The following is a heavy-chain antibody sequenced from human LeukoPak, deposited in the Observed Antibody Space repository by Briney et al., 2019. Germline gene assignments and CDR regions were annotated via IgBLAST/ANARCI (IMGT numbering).Heavy chain of an antibody. J-gene: IGHJ4*02. CDR1: AFTFTSYG. CDR3: AKDLWTKQNAPGYFVY. Sequence: GGSLRLSCAVSAFTFTSYGMHWVRQAPGKGLEWVAFIRYDGSKQYYIDSVKGRFTVSRDNSKNTLYLQMNNLRAEDTAVYYCAKDLWTKQNAPGYFVYWGQGTLVTVSS. D-gene: IGHD1-1*01. CDR2: IRYDGSKQ. V-gene: IGHV3-30*02.